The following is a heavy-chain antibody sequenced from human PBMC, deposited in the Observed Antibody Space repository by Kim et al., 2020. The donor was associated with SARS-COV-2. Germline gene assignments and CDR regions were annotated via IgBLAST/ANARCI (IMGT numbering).Heavy chain of an antibody. J-gene: IGHJ4*02. CDR2: IWYDGSNK. Sequence: GRSLRLSCAASGFTFSSYGMHWVRQAPGKGLEWVAVIWYDGSNKYYADSVKGRFTISRDNSKNTLYLQMNSLRAEDTAVYYCAKDRGVRGADFDYWGQGTLVTVSS. D-gene: IGHD3-10*01. CDR1: GFTFSSYG. V-gene: IGHV3-33*06. CDR3: AKDRGVRGADFDY.